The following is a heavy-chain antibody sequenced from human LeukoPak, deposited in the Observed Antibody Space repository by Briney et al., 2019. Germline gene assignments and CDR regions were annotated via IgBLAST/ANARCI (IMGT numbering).Heavy chain of an antibody. V-gene: IGHV5-51*01. CDR1: GYSFTNYW. J-gene: IGHJ4*02. CDR3: ARPPHTSSWYFFDF. D-gene: IGHD6-13*01. Sequence: GESLKISCKTSGYSFTNYWIAWVRQMPEKGLEYMGIIYPRDSDIRYNPSFRGQVTISADKSISTAYLQWTSLKASDTAMYFCARPPHTSSWYFFDFWGQGTLVTVSS. CDR2: IYPRDSDI.